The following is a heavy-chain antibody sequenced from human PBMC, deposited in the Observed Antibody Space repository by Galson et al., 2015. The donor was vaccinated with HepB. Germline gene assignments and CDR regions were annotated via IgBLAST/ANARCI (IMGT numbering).Heavy chain of an antibody. CDR2: IKSKTDGGTT. CDR1: GFTSSNAW. V-gene: IGHV3-15*07. D-gene: IGHD5-18*01. J-gene: IGHJ4*02. Sequence: SLRLSCAASGFTSSNAWMNWVRQAPGKGLEWVGRIKSKTDGGTTDYAAPVKGRFTISRDDSKNTLYLQMNSLKTEDTAVYYCTLDVDTAMVSSPIDYWGQGTLVTVSS. CDR3: TLDVDTAMVSSPIDY.